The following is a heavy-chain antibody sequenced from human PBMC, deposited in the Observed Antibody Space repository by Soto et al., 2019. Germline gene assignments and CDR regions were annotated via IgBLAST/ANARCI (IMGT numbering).Heavy chain of an antibody. Sequence: QVQLQEMGPGLVKPSQTLTITCTVSGDSVNSAYWSWIRQRPGKGLEWMGNIHHTGKTFYNPSLKSRVAISIDTSKPLCSLKMRSITAADTAVYYCARTDAYTSSFFDAWGQGTVVTVSS. CDR3: ARTDAYTSSFFDA. J-gene: IGHJ4*02. CDR1: GDSVNSAY. D-gene: IGHD6-6*01. V-gene: IGHV4-31*03. CDR2: IHHTGKT.